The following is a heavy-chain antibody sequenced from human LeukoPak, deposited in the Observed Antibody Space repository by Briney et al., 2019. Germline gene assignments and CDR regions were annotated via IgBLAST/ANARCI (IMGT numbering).Heavy chain of an antibody. CDR3: ARRPRRVTFDY. J-gene: IGHJ4*02. V-gene: IGHV4-34*01. D-gene: IGHD4-23*01. CDR2: INHSGGT. Sequence: PSETLSLTCAVYGGSFSGYYWSWIRQPPGKGLGWIGEINHSGGTNCNPSLKSRVTISVDTSKNQFSLKLSSVTAADTAVYYCARRPRRVTFDYWGQGTLVTVSS. CDR1: GGSFSGYY.